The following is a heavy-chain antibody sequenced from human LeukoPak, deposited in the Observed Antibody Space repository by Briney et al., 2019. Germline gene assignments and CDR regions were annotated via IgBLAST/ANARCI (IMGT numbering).Heavy chain of an antibody. CDR3: AREVYDSSGYHFDY. Sequence: GGSLRLSCAASGFTFTIYVMSWVRQAPGKGLEWVSTISANGGSTHYADSVKGRFTVSRDNSKNTLYLQMNSLRAEDTAVYYCAREVYDSSGYHFDYWGQGTLVTVSS. V-gene: IGHV3-23*01. D-gene: IGHD3-22*01. CDR2: ISANGGST. J-gene: IGHJ4*02. CDR1: GFTFTIYV.